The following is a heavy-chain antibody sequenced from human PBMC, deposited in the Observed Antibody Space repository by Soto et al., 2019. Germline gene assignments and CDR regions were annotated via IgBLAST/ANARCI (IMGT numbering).Heavy chain of an antibody. CDR3: ASDLVGASDSYGLDV. CDR2: IWHDGNNK. Sequence: LRLSCAACGFTFSNYCMHWVRQAPGKGLEWVAIIWHDGNNKYYADSVRGRFIISRYNSKNRLYLQMNSLRAEDTAVYYCASDLVGASDSYGLDVWGQGTPVTASS. J-gene: IGHJ6*02. D-gene: IGHD1-26*01. CDR1: GFTFSNYC. V-gene: IGHV3-33*01.